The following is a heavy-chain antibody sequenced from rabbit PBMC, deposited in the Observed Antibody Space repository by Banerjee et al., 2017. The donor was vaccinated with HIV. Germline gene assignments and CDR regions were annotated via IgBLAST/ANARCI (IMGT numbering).Heavy chain of an antibody. V-gene: IGHV1S45*01. CDR3: ARDLAAVTGWNFGL. CDR2: IYVGSSGST. J-gene: IGHJ3*01. D-gene: IGHD7-1*01. Sequence: QEQLEESGGDLVKPGGTLTLTCTASGFDFNSYYYMCCVRQAPGKGLEWIACIYVGSSGSTYYAGWAKGRFTISKTSSTTVTLQMTSLTAADTATYFCARDLAAVTGWNFGLWGQGTLVTDS. CDR1: GFDFNSYYY.